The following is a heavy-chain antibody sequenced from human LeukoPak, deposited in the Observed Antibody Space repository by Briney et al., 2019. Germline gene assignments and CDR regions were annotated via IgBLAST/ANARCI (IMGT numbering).Heavy chain of an antibody. CDR3: AIFQGTYGDNENDY. CDR1: GGTFRSYA. J-gene: IGHJ4*02. CDR2: IIPMINTP. Sequence: AASVKVSCKASGGTFRSYAITWGRQAPGKGLEWMGGIIPMINTPKYAQKFQGRVSITADESTSTGYMEVSSLRSEDTAVYYCAIFQGTYGDNENDYWGQGTLVTVSS. D-gene: IGHD4-17*01. V-gene: IGHV1-69*13.